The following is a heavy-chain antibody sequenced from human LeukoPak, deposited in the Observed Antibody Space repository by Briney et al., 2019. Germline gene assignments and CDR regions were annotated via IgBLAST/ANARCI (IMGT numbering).Heavy chain of an antibody. J-gene: IGHJ5*02. V-gene: IGHV3-7*01. CDR3: ARDCNYDFCSLGFDP. D-gene: IGHD3-3*01. CDR1: GFTVSSNY. CDR2: IKQDGSEK. Sequence: PGGSLRLSCAASGFTVSSNYMSWVRQAPGKGLEWVANIKQDGSEKYYVDSVKGRFTISRDNAKNSLYLQMNSLRAEDTAVYYCARDCNYDFCSLGFDPWGQGTLVTVSS.